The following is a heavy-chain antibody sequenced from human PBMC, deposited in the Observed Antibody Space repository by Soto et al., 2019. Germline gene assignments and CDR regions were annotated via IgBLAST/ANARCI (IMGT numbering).Heavy chain of an antibody. V-gene: IGHV1-69*13. CDR1: GGTFSSYA. D-gene: IGHD2-21*02. Sequence: GASVKVSCKASGGTFSSYAISWVRQAPGQGLEWMGGIIPIFGTANYAQKFQGRVTITADESTCTAYMELSSLRSEDTAVYYCARGRNCGGDCYSSPYNWFDPWGQGTLVTVSS. J-gene: IGHJ5*02. CDR2: IIPIFGTA. CDR3: ARGRNCGGDCYSSPYNWFDP.